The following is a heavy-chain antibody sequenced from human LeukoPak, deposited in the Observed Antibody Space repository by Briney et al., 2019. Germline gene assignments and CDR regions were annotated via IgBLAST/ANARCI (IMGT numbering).Heavy chain of an antibody. Sequence: PGRSLRLSCAASGFTFSSYAMHWVRQAPGKGLEWVAVISYDGSNKYYADSVKGRFTISRDNSKNTLYLQMNSLRAEDTAVYYCAREAYYYGSGSWLYMDVWGKGTTVTVSS. CDR3: AREAYYYGSGSWLYMDV. D-gene: IGHD3-10*01. V-gene: IGHV3-30*04. J-gene: IGHJ6*03. CDR1: GFTFSSYA. CDR2: ISYDGSNK.